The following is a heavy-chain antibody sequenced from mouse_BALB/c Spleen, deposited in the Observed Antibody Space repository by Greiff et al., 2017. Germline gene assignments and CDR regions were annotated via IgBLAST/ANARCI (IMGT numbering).Heavy chain of an antibody. V-gene: IGHV1-7*01. CDR1: GYTFTSYW. CDR3: ARGAYRYDGYFDY. J-gene: IGHJ2*01. CDR2: INPSTGYT. Sequence: VQLQQSGAELAKPGASVKMSCKASGYTFTSYWMHWVKQRPGQGLEWIGYINPSTGYTEYNQKFKDKATLTADKSSSTAYMQLSSLTSEDSAVYYCARGAYRYDGYFDYGGQGTTLTVSS. D-gene: IGHD2-14*01.